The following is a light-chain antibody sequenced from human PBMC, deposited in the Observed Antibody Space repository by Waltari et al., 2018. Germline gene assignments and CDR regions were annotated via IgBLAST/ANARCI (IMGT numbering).Light chain of an antibody. CDR1: SSDFRNYHL. CDR2: EDI. J-gene: IGLJ3*02. CDR3: CSYAGVSTWV. V-gene: IGLV2-23*01. Sequence: QSALTQPASVSGSPGQSITISCTGLSSDFRNYHLFSWYQQHPGEAPKLLIYEDIKRPSGVSNRFSGSKSGDTASLTISGLQAEDESDYYCCSYAGVSTWVFGGGTKVTVL.